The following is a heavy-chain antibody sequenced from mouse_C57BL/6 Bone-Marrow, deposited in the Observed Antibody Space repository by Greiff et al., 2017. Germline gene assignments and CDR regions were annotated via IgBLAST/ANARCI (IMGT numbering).Heavy chain of an antibody. D-gene: IGHD1-1*01. Sequence: EVKLVESGTVLARPGASVKMSCKTSGYTFTSYWMHWVKQRPGQGLEWIGAIYPGNSDTSYNQKFKGKAKLTAVTSASTAYMELSSLTNEDTAVYYCTNYYGSNWYFDVWGTGTTVTVSS. CDR1: GYTFTSYW. CDR3: TNYYGSNWYFDV. CDR2: IYPGNSDT. J-gene: IGHJ1*03. V-gene: IGHV1-5*01.